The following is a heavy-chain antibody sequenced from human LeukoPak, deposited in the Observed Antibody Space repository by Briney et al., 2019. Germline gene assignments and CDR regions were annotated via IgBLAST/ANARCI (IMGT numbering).Heavy chain of an antibody. CDR2: IYYSGST. V-gene: IGHV4-39*07. CDR1: GGSISSSSYY. Sequence: PSETLSLTCTVSGGSISSSSYYWGWIRQPPGKGLEWIGSIYYSGSTYYNPSLKSRVTISVDTSKNQFSLKLSSVTAADTAVYYCATLGTTSPRNFDYWGQGTLVTVSS. CDR3: ATLGTTSPRNFDY. D-gene: IGHD1-1*01. J-gene: IGHJ4*02.